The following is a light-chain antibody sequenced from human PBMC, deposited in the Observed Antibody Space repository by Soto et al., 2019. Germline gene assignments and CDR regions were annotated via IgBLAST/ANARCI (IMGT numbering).Light chain of an antibody. CDR3: QQYYSNPLT. CDR1: HTLLYNSKNY. J-gene: IGKJ4*01. CDR2: WAS. Sequence: VMTQYPDSLAVSLGERATINCKSNHTLLYNSKNYLAWYQQKPGQPPKLLIYWASTRESGVPDRISGSGSGTDFCLTISSLQAEDAAVYYCQQYYSNPLTFGGGTKV. V-gene: IGKV4-1*01.